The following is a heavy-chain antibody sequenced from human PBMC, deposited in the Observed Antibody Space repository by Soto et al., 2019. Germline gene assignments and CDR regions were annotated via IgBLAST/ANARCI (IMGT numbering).Heavy chain of an antibody. V-gene: IGHV4-59*01. Sequence: SAPLAITCTVSGGSIISYYWSWIRQPPGKGLEWIGYSYYSGSTNYNPSLKSRVTISVDASKNQFSLKLSSVTAADTAVYYCARFNSGMSYDSSGYYYFDYWGQGTLVTVSS. CDR3: ARFNSGMSYDSSGYYYFDY. CDR1: GGSIISYY. D-gene: IGHD3-22*01. J-gene: IGHJ4*02. CDR2: SYYSGST.